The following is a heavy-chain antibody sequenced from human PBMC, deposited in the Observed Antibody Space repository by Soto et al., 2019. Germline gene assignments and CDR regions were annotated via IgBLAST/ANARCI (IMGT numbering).Heavy chain of an antibody. Sequence: GGSLRLSCAASGFTFISYGMHWVLQAPCKGLEWVAVISYDGSNKYYADSVKGRFTISRDNSKNTLYLQMNSLRAEDTAVYYCAKDGEERNYYYYYCMDVWGKGTTVTVSS. CDR2: ISYDGSNK. D-gene: IGHD6-25*01. J-gene: IGHJ6*03. V-gene: IGHV3-30*18. CDR1: GFTFISYG. CDR3: AKDGEERNYYYYYCMDV.